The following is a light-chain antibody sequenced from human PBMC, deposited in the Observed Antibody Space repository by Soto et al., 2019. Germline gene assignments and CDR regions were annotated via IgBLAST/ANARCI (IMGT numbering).Light chain of an antibody. CDR3: WLSFNDDRV. J-gene: IGLJ2*01. V-gene: IGLV7-46*01. CDR1: TGTVTSGHF. Sequence: QAVVTQEPSVTVSPGGTVTLTRGSSTGTVTSGHFPYWFQQKPGQGPRTLIYEATNKYSWTPARFSGSLLGGKAALTLSGAQPEDEADYYCWLSFNDDRVFGGGTQLTVL. CDR2: EAT.